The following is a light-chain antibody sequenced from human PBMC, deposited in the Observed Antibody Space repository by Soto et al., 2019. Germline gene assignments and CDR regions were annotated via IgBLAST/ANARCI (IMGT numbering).Light chain of an antibody. CDR3: QQPSASPFT. J-gene: IGKJ5*01. V-gene: IGKV1-39*01. Sequence: DIQMTQSPSSLSASVGERVTITCRASQSISSYLNWYQQKPGQAPKLLIYAASSLQSGVPSRFSGSGSGTEFTLTISSLLPEDFAAYHCQQPSASPFTFGQGTRLEIK. CDR2: AAS. CDR1: QSISSY.